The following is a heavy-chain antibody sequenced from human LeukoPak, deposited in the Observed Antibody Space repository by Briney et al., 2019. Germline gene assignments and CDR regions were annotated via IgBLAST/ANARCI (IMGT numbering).Heavy chain of an antibody. J-gene: IGHJ4*02. D-gene: IGHD4-17*01. V-gene: IGHV4-39*01. Sequence: KPSETLSLTCTVSGGSISSSSYYWGWIRQPPGKGPEWIGSIYYSGSTSYNPSLKSRVTISVETSKNQFSLKLSSVTAADTAFYYCARNHTHEGYGYYFDYWGQGTLVTVSS. CDR2: IYYSGST. CDR3: ARNHTHEGYGYYFDY. CDR1: GGSISSSSYY.